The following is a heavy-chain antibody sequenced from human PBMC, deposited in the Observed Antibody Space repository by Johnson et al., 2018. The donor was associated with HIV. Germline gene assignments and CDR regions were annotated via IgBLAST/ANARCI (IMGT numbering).Heavy chain of an antibody. CDR3: ARAHLIFPKNAFDF. V-gene: IGHV3-23*04. Sequence: EVQLVESGGGVVQPGGSLRLSCAASGFTFSSYAMSWVRQAPGKGLEWVSAISGSGGSTYYADSVKGRFTISRDNAKNSLSLEMSDLRVEDTAIYYCARAHLIFPKNAFDFWGQGTMVTVSS. CDR2: ISGSGGST. CDR1: GFTFSSYA. J-gene: IGHJ3*01. D-gene: IGHD3-3*02.